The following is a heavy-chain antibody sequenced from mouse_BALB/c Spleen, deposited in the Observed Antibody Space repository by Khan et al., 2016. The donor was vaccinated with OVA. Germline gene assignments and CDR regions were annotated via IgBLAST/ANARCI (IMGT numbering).Heavy chain of an antibody. CDR2: IKNKSNNYAT. V-gene: IGHV10-1*02. Sequence: EVQLVESGGGLVQPKGSLKLSCAASGFTFNTYAMNWVRQAPGKGLEWVARIKNKSNNYATYYADSVKDRFTISRDDSQSMLYLQMNNVKTGDTAMYYCVRQGYGYSWFVYWGQGTLVTVSA. CDR1: GFTFNTYA. J-gene: IGHJ3*01. CDR3: VRQGYGYSWFVY. D-gene: IGHD2-2*01.